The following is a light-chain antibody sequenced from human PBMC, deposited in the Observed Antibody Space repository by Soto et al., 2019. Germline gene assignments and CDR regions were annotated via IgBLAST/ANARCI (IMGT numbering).Light chain of an antibody. Sequence: IVLTQSPATLSLSPGERATLSCRASQSVGYHLAWYQQKPGQAPRLLIYDASNRATGIPARFSGSGSGTDFTLAISSLEPEDFAVYYCQQRSNWPPVSFGGGTKVDIK. V-gene: IGKV3-11*01. CDR3: QQRSNWPPVS. J-gene: IGKJ4*01. CDR2: DAS. CDR1: QSVGYH.